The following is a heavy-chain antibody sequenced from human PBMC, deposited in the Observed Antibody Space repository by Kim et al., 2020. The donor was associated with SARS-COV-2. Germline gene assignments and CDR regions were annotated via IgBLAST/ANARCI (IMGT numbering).Heavy chain of an antibody. V-gene: IGHV3-74*01. CDR1: GFTFSSYW. D-gene: IGHD5-18*01. Sequence: GGSLRLSCAASGFTFSSYWMHWVRQAPGKGLVWVSCINGDGSNTRYADSVKGRFTVSRDNAKNTLYVQMNSLRAEDTAVYYCALGDSHAFVTWGQGTLVTVSS. CDR3: ALGDSHAFVT. CDR2: INGDGSNT. J-gene: IGHJ4*02.